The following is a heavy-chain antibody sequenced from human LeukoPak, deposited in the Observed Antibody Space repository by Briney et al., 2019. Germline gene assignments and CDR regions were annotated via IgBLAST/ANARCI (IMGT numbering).Heavy chain of an antibody. V-gene: IGHV4-30-2*01. Sequence: PSQTLSLTCAVSGGSISSGGYSWSWIRQPPGKGLEWIGYIYHSGSTYYNPSLKSRVTISVDRSKNQFSLKLSSVTAADTAVYYCARAKRWLQFGAFDIWGQGTMVTVPS. J-gene: IGHJ3*02. CDR2: IYHSGST. D-gene: IGHD5-24*01. CDR1: GGSISSGGYS. CDR3: ARAKRWLQFGAFDI.